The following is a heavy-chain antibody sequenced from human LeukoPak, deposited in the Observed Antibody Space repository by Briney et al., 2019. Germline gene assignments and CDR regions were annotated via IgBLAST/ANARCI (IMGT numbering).Heavy chain of an antibody. D-gene: IGHD3-3*01. Sequence: GGSLRLSCAPSGFTFSDYYMSWIRQAPGKGLEWVSYISSSGSTIYYADSVKGRFTISRDNAKNSLYLQMNSLRAEDTAVYYCARARGAFWSGYYTGAFDIWGQGTMVTVSS. CDR2: ISSSGSTI. CDR3: ARARGAFWSGYYTGAFDI. J-gene: IGHJ3*02. CDR1: GFTFSDYY. V-gene: IGHV3-11*01.